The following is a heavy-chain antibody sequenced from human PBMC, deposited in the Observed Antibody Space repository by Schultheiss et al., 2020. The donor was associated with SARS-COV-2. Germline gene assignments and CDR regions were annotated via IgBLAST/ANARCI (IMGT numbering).Heavy chain of an antibody. CDR1: GYTFTGYY. J-gene: IGHJ6*02. V-gene: IGHV1-3*01. CDR2: INAGNGNT. D-gene: IGHD3-10*01. Sequence: ASVKVSCKASGYTFTGYYMHWVRQAPGQRLEWMGWINAGNGNTKYSQKFQGRVTITRDTSASTAYMELSSLRSEDTAVYYCARDWTYYYGSGSPPYYYYGMDVWGQGTTVTVSS. CDR3: ARDWTYYYGSGSPPYYYYGMDV.